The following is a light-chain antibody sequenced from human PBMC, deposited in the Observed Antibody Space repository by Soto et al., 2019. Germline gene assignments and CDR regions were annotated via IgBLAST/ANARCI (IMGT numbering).Light chain of an antibody. V-gene: IGLV1-40*01. Sequence: QSVLTQPPSVSGAPGHRVTISCTGISSNIGAGYDVHWYQRLPGSAPKLLIYGNTNRPSGVPVRVSGSRSGTSASLAITGLQAEDEADYYFQSYDTRLSAPGFGGGTKLTVL. CDR2: GNT. CDR3: QSYDTRLSAPG. J-gene: IGLJ3*02. CDR1: SSNIGAGYD.